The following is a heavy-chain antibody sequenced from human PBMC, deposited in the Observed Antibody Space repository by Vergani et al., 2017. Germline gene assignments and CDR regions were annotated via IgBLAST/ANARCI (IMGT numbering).Heavy chain of an antibody. CDR2: ISYDGSNK. D-gene: IGHD5-18*01. Sequence: QVQLVESGGGVVQPGRSLRLSCAASGFTFSSYAMHWVRQAPGKGLEWVAVISYDGSNKYYADSVKGRFTISRDNSKNTLYLQMNSLRAEDTAVYYCAREHSKGQLWPLGYWGQGTLVTVSS. CDR1: GFTFSSYA. CDR3: AREHSKGQLWPLGY. J-gene: IGHJ4*02. V-gene: IGHV3-30-3*01.